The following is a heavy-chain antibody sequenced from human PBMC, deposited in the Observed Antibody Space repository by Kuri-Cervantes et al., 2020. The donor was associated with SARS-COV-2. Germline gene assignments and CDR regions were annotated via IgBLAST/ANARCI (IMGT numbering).Heavy chain of an antibody. D-gene: IGHD3-3*01. J-gene: IGHJ5*02. CDR1: GFTFSSYE. Sequence: GGSLRLSCAASGFTFSSYEMNWVRQAPGKGLEWVSYISSSSSTIYYADSVKGRFTISIDNAKYSLYLQMNSLRAEDTAVYYCAREGTIFVAVSRGFDPWGQGTLVTVSS. V-gene: IGHV3-48*01. CDR2: ISSSSSTI. CDR3: AREGTIFVAVSRGFDP.